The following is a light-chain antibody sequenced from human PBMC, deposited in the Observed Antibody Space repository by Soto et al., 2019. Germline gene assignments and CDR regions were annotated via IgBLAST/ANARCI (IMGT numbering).Light chain of an antibody. V-gene: IGKV1-5*01. CDR3: QQYNSYSPWT. CDR2: DAS. Sequence: DIQMTQSPSTLSASVGDRVTITCRASQSISSWLAWYQQKPGKAPKLLIYDASSLESGVPSRFSGSGSGTEFPLTLRSLQPDDFATYYCQQYNSYSPWTFGQGTKVEIK. CDR1: QSISSW. J-gene: IGKJ1*01.